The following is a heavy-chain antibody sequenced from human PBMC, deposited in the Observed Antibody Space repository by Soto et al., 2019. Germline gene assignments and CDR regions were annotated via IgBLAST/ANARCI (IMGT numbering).Heavy chain of an antibody. CDR3: ARENGYESDY. J-gene: IGHJ4*02. CDR2: ISAYNGNT. Sequence: QVQLVQSGAEVKKPGASVRVSCKASGYTFTSYGISWVRQAPGQGLEWMGWISAYNGNTNYAQKLQGRVTMTTDTYTNTAYMELRSRSSEDTAVYYCARENGYESDYWGQGTLVTVSS. D-gene: IGHD5-12*01. CDR1: GYTFTSYG. V-gene: IGHV1-18*01.